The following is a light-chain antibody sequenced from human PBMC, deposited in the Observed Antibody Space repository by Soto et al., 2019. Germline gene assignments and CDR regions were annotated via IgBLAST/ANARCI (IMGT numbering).Light chain of an antibody. Sequence: EVVLTQSPGTLSLSPGERATLSCRASQSISTNYLAWYQKKPGHAPKLLIYAASSRLTGIPDRFSGSGSGTDFTLSITRLEREAFALYYCQQYGRTFGQGTRLDIK. CDR2: AAS. CDR1: QSISTNY. V-gene: IGKV3-20*01. J-gene: IGKJ5*01. CDR3: QQYGRT.